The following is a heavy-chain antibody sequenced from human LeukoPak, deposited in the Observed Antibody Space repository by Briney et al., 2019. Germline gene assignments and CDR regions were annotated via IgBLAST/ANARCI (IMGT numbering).Heavy chain of an antibody. CDR1: GYTFTSYD. J-gene: IGHJ4*02. CDR3: ARDLDSSGYYYALVY. D-gene: IGHD3-22*01. Sequence: GASVKVSCKTSGYTFTSYDINWVRQTTGQGLEWMGWMNPNSGNTGYAQKFQGRVTMTRNPSISTAYMELSSLNSADTAVYYCARDLDSSGYYYALVYWGQGTLVTVSS. CDR2: MNPNSGNT. V-gene: IGHV1-8*01.